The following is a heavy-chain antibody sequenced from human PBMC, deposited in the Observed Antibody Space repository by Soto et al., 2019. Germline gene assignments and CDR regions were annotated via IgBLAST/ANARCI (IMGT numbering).Heavy chain of an antibody. V-gene: IGHV1-69*13. CDR2: IIPIFGTA. D-gene: IGHD2-2*01. CDR1: GGTFSSYA. J-gene: IGHJ2*01. Sequence: SVKVSCKASGGTFSSYAISWVRQAPGQGLEWMGGIIPIFGTANYAQKFQGRVTITADESTSTAYMELSSLRSEDTAVYYCASRSKDTMPHNWYFDLWGRGALVTVSS. CDR3: ASRSKDTMPHNWYFDL.